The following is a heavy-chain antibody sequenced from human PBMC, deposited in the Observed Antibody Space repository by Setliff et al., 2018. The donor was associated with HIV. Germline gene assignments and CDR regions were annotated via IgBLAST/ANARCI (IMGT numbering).Heavy chain of an antibody. V-gene: IGHV4-39*02. J-gene: IGHJ4*02. CDR1: GGSISSSSYY. Sequence: SETLSLTCTVSGGSISSSSYYWDWLRQPPGKGLEWIGNIHYSRGSSYNASLKSRVTISLDTSKNHFSPKLSSVAAADTAVYYCARRYHDASGFYNSWGQGVLVTVSS. CDR2: IHYSRGS. CDR3: ARRYHDASGFYNS. D-gene: IGHD1-1*01.